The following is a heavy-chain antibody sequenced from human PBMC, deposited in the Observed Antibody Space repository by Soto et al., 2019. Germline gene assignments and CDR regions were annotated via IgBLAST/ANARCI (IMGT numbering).Heavy chain of an antibody. CDR2: ISAYNGST. J-gene: IGHJ6*02. Sequence: QVQLVQSGAEVKKPGASVKVSCKASGYTFTSYGISWVRQAPGQGLEWMGWISAYNGSTNYAQKLQGRVTMTTDTSTSTADRELRSLSSDDTAVYYCAKEQQQLVDYYDCGMAVWGQGTTVTDSS. CDR1: GYTFTSYG. CDR3: AKEQQQLVDYYDCGMAV. V-gene: IGHV1-18*01. D-gene: IGHD6-13*01.